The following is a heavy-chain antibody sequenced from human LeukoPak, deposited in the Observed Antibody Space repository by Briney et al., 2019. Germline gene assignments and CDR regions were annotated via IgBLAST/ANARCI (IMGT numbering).Heavy chain of an antibody. V-gene: IGHV4-39*01. CDR1: GGSISSSSYY. D-gene: IGHD3-22*01. Sequence: SETLSLTCTVSGGSISSSSYYWGWIRQPPGKGLEWIGSIYYSGSTYYNPSLKSRVTISVDTSKNQFSLKLSSVTAADTAVYYCARSDSSGYYYGGNYLDYWGQGTLVTVSS. CDR2: IYYSGST. CDR3: ARSDSSGYYYGGNYLDY. J-gene: IGHJ4*02.